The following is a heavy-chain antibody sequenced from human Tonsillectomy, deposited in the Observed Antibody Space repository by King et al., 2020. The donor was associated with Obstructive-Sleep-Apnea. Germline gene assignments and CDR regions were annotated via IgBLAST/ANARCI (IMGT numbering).Heavy chain of an antibody. CDR2: ISSSSSTI. CDR1: GFTFSSYS. Sequence: VQLVESGGGLVQPGGSLRLSCAASGFTFSSYSMNWVRQAPGKGLEWVSYISSSSSTIYYADSVKGRFTISRDNAKNSLYLQMNSLRAEDTAVYYCARLGLEWLLGESYYGMDVWGQGTTVTVSS. J-gene: IGHJ6*02. V-gene: IGHV3-48*04. D-gene: IGHD3-3*01. CDR3: ARLGLEWLLGESYYGMDV.